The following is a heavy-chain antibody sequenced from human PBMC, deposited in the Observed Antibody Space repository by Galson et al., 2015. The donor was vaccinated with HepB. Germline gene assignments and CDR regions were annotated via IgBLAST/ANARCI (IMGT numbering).Heavy chain of an antibody. D-gene: IGHD2-21*01. Sequence: SLRLSCAASGFAFSRYWMYWVRQAPGKGLVWVSRLNSDDGSTSYADSVKGRLTISRDIAKNTLYLQMNSLTAEDTALYYCVRGRGGEANNYWGQGTLVTVSS. CDR2: LNSDDGST. CDR1: GFAFSRYW. CDR3: VRGRGGEANNY. V-gene: IGHV3-74*01. J-gene: IGHJ4*02.